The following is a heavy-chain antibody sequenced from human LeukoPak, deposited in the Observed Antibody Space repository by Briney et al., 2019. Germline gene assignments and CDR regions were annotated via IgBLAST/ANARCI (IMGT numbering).Heavy chain of an antibody. CDR1: GGSIRSYY. V-gene: IGHV4-59*01. CDR2: IYYSGST. D-gene: IGHD2-2*01. J-gene: IGHJ4*02. CDR3: ARGEMDCSSTSCYVYYFDY. Sequence: PSETPSLTCTVSGGSIRSYYWSWIRQPPAKGLEWIGYIYYSGSTIYNPPLKSRVTISVDTSKNQFSLKLSSVTAADTAVYYCARGEMDCSSTSCYVYYFDYWGQGTLVTVSS.